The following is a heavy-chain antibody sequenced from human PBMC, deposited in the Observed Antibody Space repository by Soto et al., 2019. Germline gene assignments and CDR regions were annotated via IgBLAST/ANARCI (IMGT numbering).Heavy chain of an antibody. D-gene: IGHD2-15*01. J-gene: IGHJ3*01. CDR2: INPSGGST. V-gene: IGHV1-46*01. CDR3: ATFGSQDXDAVDL. CDR1: GYTFTSYY. Sequence: GASVKVSWKASGYTFTSYYMHWVRQAPGQGLEWMGIINPSGGSTSYAQKFQGRVTMTRDTSTSTVYMELSSLRSEDTAVYYCATFGSQDXDAVDLCAQGTMVTVS.